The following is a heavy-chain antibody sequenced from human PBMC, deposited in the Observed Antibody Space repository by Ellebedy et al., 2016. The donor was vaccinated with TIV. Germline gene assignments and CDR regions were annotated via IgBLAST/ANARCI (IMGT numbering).Heavy chain of an antibody. J-gene: IGHJ5*02. Sequence: GESLKIPCAASGFNFRSYWMTWVRQAPGKGLEWVAKIRQEGDEIYYVEFVKGRFTISRDNAKNSLFLQMNSLRVEDTAVYDCARRASYGDYAVQVNPWFDPWGQGTLVTVSS. V-gene: IGHV3-7*01. CDR1: GFNFRSYW. D-gene: IGHD4-17*01. CDR3: ARRASYGDYAVQVNPWFDP. CDR2: IRQEGDEI.